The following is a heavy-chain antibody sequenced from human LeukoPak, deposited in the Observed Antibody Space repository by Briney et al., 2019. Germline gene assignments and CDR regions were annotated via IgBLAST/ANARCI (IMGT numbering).Heavy chain of an antibody. CDR3: AKSYTTAGDYFDS. Sequence: GRSLRLSCAASGFTFDDYAMQWVRQVPGKGLEWVSGISWNSGNIAYAASVKGRFTISRGNAKNSLYLQMNSLRVEDTALYYCAKSYTTAGDYFDSWGQGTLVTVSS. CDR1: GFTFDDYA. V-gene: IGHV3-9*01. D-gene: IGHD3-16*01. J-gene: IGHJ4*02. CDR2: ISWNSGNI.